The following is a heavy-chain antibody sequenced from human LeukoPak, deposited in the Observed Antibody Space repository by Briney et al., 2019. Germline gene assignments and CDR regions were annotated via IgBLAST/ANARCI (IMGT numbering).Heavy chain of an antibody. Sequence: PSETLSLTCAVYGGSFSGYYWSWIRQPPGKGLEWIGEINHSGRTNYNLSLKSRVTISADTSKNQFSLKLSSVTAADTAVYYCARHNSSSWYEHFDYWGQGTLVTVSS. V-gene: IGHV4-34*01. CDR1: GGSFSGYY. J-gene: IGHJ4*02. CDR3: ARHNSSSWYEHFDY. CDR2: INHSGRT. D-gene: IGHD6-13*01.